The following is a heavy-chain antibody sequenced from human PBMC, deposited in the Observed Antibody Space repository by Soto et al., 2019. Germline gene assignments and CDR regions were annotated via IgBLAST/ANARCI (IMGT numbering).Heavy chain of an antibody. Sequence: EVQLLESGGGLVQPGGSLRLSCAASGFTFSAYAMSWVRQAPGKGLEWVSAISGTSPSTYYADSVQGRFTISRDSSRKSLLLQMNTLGAEDTAVYFCAIRIFGVEYWGQGAQVTVSS. CDR1: GFTFSAYA. CDR3: AIRIFGVEY. V-gene: IGHV3-23*01. CDR2: ISGTSPST. J-gene: IGHJ4*02. D-gene: IGHD3-3*01.